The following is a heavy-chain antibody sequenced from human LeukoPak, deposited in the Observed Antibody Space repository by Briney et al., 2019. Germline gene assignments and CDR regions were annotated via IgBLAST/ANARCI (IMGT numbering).Heavy chain of an antibody. CDR3: APCVVNWFDP. CDR2: INHSGST. Sequence: SETLSLTCAVYGGSFSGYYWSWIRHPPGKGLEWIGEINHSGSTNYNPSLKSRVTISVDTSKNQFSLKLSSVTAADTAVYYCAPCVVNWFDPWGQGTLVTVSS. V-gene: IGHV4-34*01. D-gene: IGHD2-15*01. J-gene: IGHJ5*02. CDR1: GGSFSGYY.